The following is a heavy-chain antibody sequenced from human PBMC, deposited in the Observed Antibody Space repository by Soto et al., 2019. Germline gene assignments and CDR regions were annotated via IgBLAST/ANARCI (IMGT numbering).Heavy chain of an antibody. CDR3: AGDYSSSRAPQPVY. CDR2: INAGNGNT. CDR1: GYTFTSYA. J-gene: IGHJ4*02. Sequence: QVQLVQSGAEVKKPGASVKVSCKASGYTFTSYAMHWVRQAPGQRLEWMGWINAGNGNTKYSQKFQGRVTITRDTSASTAYMELSSLRSEDTAVYYCAGDYSSSRAPQPVYWGQGTLVTVSS. D-gene: IGHD6-6*01. V-gene: IGHV1-3*01.